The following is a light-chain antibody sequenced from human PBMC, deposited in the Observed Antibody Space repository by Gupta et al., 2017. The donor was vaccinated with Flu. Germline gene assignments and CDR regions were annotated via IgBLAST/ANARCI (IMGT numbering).Light chain of an antibody. CDR3: QQTCSSPWT. J-gene: IGKJ1*01. CDR2: SSS. Sequence: DSITISGRASQSISTNLCWYQQKPGRAPKLLISSSSSLQSAVPSRFSSSGSGTDLTLSIRSRQPEELATYYCQQTCSSPWTFGQGTKVEL. CDR1: QSISTN. V-gene: IGKV1-39*01.